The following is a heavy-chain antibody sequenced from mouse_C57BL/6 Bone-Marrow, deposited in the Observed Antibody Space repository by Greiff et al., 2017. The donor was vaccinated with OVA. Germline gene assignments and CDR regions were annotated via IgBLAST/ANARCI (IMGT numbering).Heavy chain of an antibody. D-gene: IGHD1-1*02. CDR3: AIWGYYGDY. CDR1: GYTFTSYW. Sequence: QVQLQQPGAELVKPGASVKLSCKASGYTFTSYWMQWVKQRPGQGLEWIGEIDPSDSYTNYNQKFKGKATLTVDTSSSTAYMQLSSLTSEDSAVYYCAIWGYYGDYWGQGTTLTVSS. CDR2: IDPSDSYT. J-gene: IGHJ2*01. V-gene: IGHV1-50*01.